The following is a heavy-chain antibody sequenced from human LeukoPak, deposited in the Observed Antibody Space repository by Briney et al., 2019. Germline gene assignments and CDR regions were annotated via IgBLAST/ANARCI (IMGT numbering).Heavy chain of an antibody. D-gene: IGHD2-2*01. J-gene: IGHJ6*03. CDR1: GFTFSSYS. CDR3: ARWGYCSSTSCQSVVDYYYYMDV. CDR2: ISSSSSYI. Sequence: PGGSLRLSCAASGFTFSSYSMNWVRQAPGKGLEWVSSISSSSSYIYYADSVKGRFTISRDNAKNSLYLQMNSLRAEDTALYYCARWGYCSSTSCQSVVDYYYYMDVWGKGTTVTVSS. V-gene: IGHV3-21*04.